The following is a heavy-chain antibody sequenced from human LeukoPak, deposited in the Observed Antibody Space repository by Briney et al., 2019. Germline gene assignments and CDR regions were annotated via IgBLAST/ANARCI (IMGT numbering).Heavy chain of an antibody. CDR3: ARTTDDSSGYSDY. J-gene: IGHJ4*02. D-gene: IGHD3-22*01. CDR2: INYSGST. V-gene: IGHV4-59*01. CDR1: GGSISSYY. Sequence: SETLSLTCTVSGGSISSYYWSWLRQPPGKGLEYIGYINYSGSTNYNPSLKRRVTISVDTSKKQCSQKLSSMTPADTAVYYCARTTDDSSGYSDYWGQGTLVTVSS.